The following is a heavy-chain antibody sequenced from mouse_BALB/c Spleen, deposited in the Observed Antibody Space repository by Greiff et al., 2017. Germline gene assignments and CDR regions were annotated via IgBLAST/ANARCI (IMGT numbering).Heavy chain of an antibody. CDR1: GFTFSSYY. D-gene: IGHD3-3*01. J-gene: IGHJ1*01. CDR3: ARHRGFHWYFDV. Sequence: EVQGVESGGGLVKLGGSLKLSCAASGFTFSSYYMSWVRQTPEKRLELVAAINSNGGSTYYPDTVKGRFTISRDNAKNTLYLQMSSLKSEDTALYYCARHRGFHWYFDVWGAGTTVTVSS. CDR2: INSNGGST. V-gene: IGHV5-6-2*01.